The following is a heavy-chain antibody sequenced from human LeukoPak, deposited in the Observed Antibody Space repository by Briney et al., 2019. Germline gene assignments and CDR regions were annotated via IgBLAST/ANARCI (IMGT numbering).Heavy chain of an antibody. D-gene: IGHD2-15*01. CDR2: ISTYNGNT. Sequence: ASVKVSCKASGYTFTSYGISWVRQAPGQGLEWMGWISTYNGNTNYAQKLQGRVTMTTDTSTSTAYMELRSLRSDDTAVYYGARDLGRRCSGGSCNYYYNYMDVWGKGTTVTISS. CDR3: ARDLGRRCSGGSCNYYYNYMDV. CDR1: GYTFTSYG. V-gene: IGHV1-18*01. J-gene: IGHJ6*03.